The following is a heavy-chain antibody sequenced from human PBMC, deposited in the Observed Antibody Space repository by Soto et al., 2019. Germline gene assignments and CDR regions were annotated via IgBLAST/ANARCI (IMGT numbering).Heavy chain of an antibody. CDR2: IYSGGST. V-gene: IGHV3-53*02. J-gene: IGHJ3*02. CDR1: GFTVSSNY. Sequence: EVQLVETGGGLIQPGGSLRLSCAASGFTVSSNYMSWVRQAPGKGLEWVSVIYSGGSTYYADSVKGRFTISRDNSKNTLYHQMNSLRAEDTAVYYCARALDWNYGGAFDIWGQGTMVTVSS. D-gene: IGHD1-7*01. CDR3: ARALDWNYGGAFDI.